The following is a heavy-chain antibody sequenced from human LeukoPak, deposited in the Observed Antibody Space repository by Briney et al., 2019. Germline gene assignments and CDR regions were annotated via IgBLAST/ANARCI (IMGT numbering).Heavy chain of an antibody. D-gene: IGHD1-26*01. V-gene: IGHV4-59*01. CDR2: IYYSGST. CDR3: ARGVPQGWVHWFDP. Sequence: PSETLSLTCTVSGGSISSYYWNWIRQPPGKGLEWIGYIYYSGSTKYNPSLESRVTISVDTSKNPFSLKLRSVTAADTAVYYCARGVPQGWVHWFDPWGQGTLVTVSS. J-gene: IGHJ5*02. CDR1: GGSISSYY.